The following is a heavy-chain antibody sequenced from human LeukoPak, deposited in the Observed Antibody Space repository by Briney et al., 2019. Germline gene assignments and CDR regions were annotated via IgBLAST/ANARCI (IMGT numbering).Heavy chain of an antibody. Sequence: XXVRQAXXEGXEWMGRIIPILGIANYAQKFQGRVTITGDKSTSTAYMEVRRLRSEDTAVYYCARVALYSNPIVGYYYGMDVWGQGTTVTVSS. D-gene: IGHD4-11*01. J-gene: IGHJ6*02. V-gene: IGHV1-69*04. CDR2: IIPILGIA. CDR3: ARVALYSNPIVGYYYGMDV.